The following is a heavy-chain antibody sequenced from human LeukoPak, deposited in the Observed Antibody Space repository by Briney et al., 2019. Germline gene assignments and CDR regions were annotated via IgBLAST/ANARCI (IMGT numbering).Heavy chain of an antibody. Sequence: GASVKVSCKASGYTFSDFGITWVRQAPGKGLEWMGWIRAHTGNTDYAQKLQDRVTMTTDTSTNTAYMELGRLRADDTAVYYCARYRLTDSPINWFDPCGQETLVTVSS. D-gene: IGHD1-14*01. V-gene: IGHV1-18*01. CDR2: IRAHTGNT. CDR1: GYTFSDFG. J-gene: IGHJ5*02. CDR3: ARYRLTDSPINWFDP.